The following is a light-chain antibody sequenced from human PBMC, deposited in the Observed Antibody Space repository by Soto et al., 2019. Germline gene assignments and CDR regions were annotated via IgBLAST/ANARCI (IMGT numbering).Light chain of an antibody. CDR2: AAS. CDR3: QKYNSAPRLT. CDR1: QGISNY. Sequence: DIQMTQSPSSLSASVGDRDTITCRASQGISNYLAWYQQKPGKVPKLLIYAASTLQSGVPSRFSGSGSGTDFTLTISSLQPEDVATYYCQKYNSAPRLTFGPGTKVDIK. V-gene: IGKV1-27*01. J-gene: IGKJ3*01.